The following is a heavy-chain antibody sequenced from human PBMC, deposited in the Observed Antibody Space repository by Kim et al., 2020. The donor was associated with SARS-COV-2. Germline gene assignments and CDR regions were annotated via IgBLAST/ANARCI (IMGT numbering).Heavy chain of an antibody. CDR3: ARSRFSISSHYYGLDV. CDR1: GYIFTSYW. CDR2: IYPADSDT. V-gene: IGHV5-51*01. J-gene: IGHJ6*02. D-gene: IGHD6-6*01. Sequence: GESLKISCKASGYIFTSYWIGWVRQMPGKGLEWMGIIYPADSDTRYSPSFQGQVTISADKSINTAYLQWSSLKASDTAMYYCARSRFSISSHYYGLDVWGQGTTVTVSS.